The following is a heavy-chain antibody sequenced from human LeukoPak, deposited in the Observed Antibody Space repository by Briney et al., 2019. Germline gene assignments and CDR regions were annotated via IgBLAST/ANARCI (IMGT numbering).Heavy chain of an antibody. D-gene: IGHD2-2*01. CDR2: IRYDGSNK. Sequence: GGSLRLSCAASGFTFSSYGMHWVRQAPGKGLEWVAFIRYDGSNKYYADSVKGRFTISSDNSKNTLYLQMNSLRAEDTAVYYCAYKGGSSTSFDYWGQGTLVTVSS. CDR1: GFTFSSYG. CDR3: AYKGGSSTSFDY. J-gene: IGHJ4*02. V-gene: IGHV3-30*02.